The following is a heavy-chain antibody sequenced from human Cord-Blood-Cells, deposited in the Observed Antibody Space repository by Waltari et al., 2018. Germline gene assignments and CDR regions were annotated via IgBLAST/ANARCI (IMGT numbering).Heavy chain of an antibody. V-gene: IGHV3-21*01. Sequence: EVQLVESGGGLVKPGGSLRLSCAASGFTFSSYSMNWVRQAPGKGLEWVSSISSSSSYIYYADSVKGRFTSSRDNAKNALYLQMNSLRAEDTAVYYCAREDGYNEGVDYWGQGTLVTVSS. CDR2: ISSSSSYI. CDR3: AREDGYNEGVDY. CDR1: GFTFSSYS. D-gene: IGHD5-12*01. J-gene: IGHJ4*02.